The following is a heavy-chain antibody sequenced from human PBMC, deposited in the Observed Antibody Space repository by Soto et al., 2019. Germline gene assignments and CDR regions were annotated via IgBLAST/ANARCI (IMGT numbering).Heavy chain of an antibody. D-gene: IGHD2-8*01. CDR2: ITSGGGDT. CDR3: AKEVEPIVLPLFDS. Sequence: EVHLLDSGGGLVQPGGSLRLSCEASGFTFSNYAMSWVRQVPGKGLEWVSGITSGGGDTYYVDSVKGRFTISRDNSKNTLYLQMNSLRAEDTAVYYCAKEVEPIVLPLFDSWGQGTQVTVSS. V-gene: IGHV3-23*01. CDR1: GFTFSNYA. J-gene: IGHJ4*02.